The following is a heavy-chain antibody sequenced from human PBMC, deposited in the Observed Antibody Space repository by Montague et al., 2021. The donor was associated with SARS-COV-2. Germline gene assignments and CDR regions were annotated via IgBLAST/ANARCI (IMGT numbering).Heavy chain of an antibody. Sequence: SETLSLTCTVSGGSMSGYHWSWIRQPPGKGLEWIGYIYYSGGTNYNPSLKSRVTISADTSKSQFSLKLNSVTAADTAVYYCARGASELLSWGQGALVTVSS. J-gene: IGHJ5*02. CDR1: GGSMSGYH. V-gene: IGHV4-59*01. CDR3: ARGASELLS. CDR2: IYYSGGT. D-gene: IGHD3-10*01.